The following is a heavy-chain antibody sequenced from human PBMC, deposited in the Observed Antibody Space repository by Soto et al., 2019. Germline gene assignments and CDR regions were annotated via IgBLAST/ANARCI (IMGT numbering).Heavy chain of an antibody. Sequence: PSETLSLTCTVSGGSISSGGYYWSWIRQHPGKGLEWIGYIYYSGSTYYNPSLKSRVTISVDTSKNQFSLKLSSVTAADTAVYFCARGVYYYGSDIRPAGGFDIWGQGTMVTVSS. CDR3: ARGVYYYGSDIRPAGGFDI. J-gene: IGHJ3*02. CDR2: IYYSGST. CDR1: GGSISSGGYY. D-gene: IGHD3-10*01. V-gene: IGHV4-31*03.